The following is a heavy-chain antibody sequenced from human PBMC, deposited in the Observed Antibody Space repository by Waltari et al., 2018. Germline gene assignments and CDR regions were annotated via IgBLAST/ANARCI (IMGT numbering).Heavy chain of an antibody. J-gene: IGHJ5*02. CDR2: FYYGGRT. V-gene: IGHV4-39*01. D-gene: IGHD3-16*01. Sequence: QLQLQESGPGLVKPSETLSLTCTVSGGSISSTSYYWGWIRQPPGKGLEWIGSFYYGGRTDYNPSLKSRITISVDTSKNQFSLKLSSVTAADTAVYYCARPCCVGGGALLSLDLWGQGTLVTVSS. CDR3: ARPCCVGGGALLSLDL. CDR1: GGSISSTSYY.